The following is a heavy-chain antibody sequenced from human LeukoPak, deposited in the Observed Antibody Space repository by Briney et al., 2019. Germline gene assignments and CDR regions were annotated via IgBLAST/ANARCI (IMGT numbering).Heavy chain of an antibody. CDR3: AKKSSNWNCFDY. CDR1: GFTFHYYA. Sequence: GGSLRLSCAASGFTFHYYAMNWVRQAPGKGLEWVSDISGSGGRTYYADSVKGRFTISRDNSKNTLYLQMNSLRAEDTAVYYCAKKSSNWNCFDYWGQGTLVTVSS. D-gene: IGHD1-20*01. J-gene: IGHJ4*02. CDR2: ISGSGGRT. V-gene: IGHV3-23*01.